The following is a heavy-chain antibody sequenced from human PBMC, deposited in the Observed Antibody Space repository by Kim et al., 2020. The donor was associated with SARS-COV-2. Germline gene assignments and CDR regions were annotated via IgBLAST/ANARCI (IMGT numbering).Heavy chain of an antibody. D-gene: IGHD3-22*01. J-gene: IGHJ3*02. CDR2: IYYSGST. CDR3: ARARITMIVVVDAFDI. Sequence: SETLSLTCTVSGGSISSGGYYWSWIRQHPGKGLEWIGYIYYSGSTYYNPSLKSRVTISLDTSKNQFSLMLGSVTAAETAVYYCARARITMIVVVDAFDIWGQGTMVTVSS. V-gene: IGHV4-31*03. CDR1: GGSISSGGYY.